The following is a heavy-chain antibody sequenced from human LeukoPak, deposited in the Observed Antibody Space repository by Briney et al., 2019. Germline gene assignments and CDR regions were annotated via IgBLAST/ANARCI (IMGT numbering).Heavy chain of an antibody. CDR1: GFTFSSYA. V-gene: IGHV3-23*01. D-gene: IGHD3/OR15-3a*01. Sequence: GGSLRLSCAASGFTFSSYAMSWVRQAPGKGLEWVSAISGSGGSTYYADSVKGRFTISRDNSKNTLYLQMNSLRAEDTAVYYCAKAWTAAPGWIDAFDIWGQGTMVTVSS. CDR3: AKAWTAAPGWIDAFDI. J-gene: IGHJ3*02. CDR2: ISGSGGST.